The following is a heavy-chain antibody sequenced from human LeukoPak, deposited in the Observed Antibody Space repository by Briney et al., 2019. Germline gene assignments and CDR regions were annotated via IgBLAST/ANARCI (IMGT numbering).Heavy chain of an antibody. V-gene: IGHV4-39*07. J-gene: IGHJ6*03. CDR1: GGSISRSYY. Sequence: PSVPLSLTCTLSGGSISRSYYLGRLRYPAGEGLECIGRFQWSGHTNYNPSLKSRVTISVDTSKNQFSLKLSSVTAADTAVYYCARGYCSGGSCYSYYYDNYMDVWGKGTTVTVSS. D-gene: IGHD2-15*01. CDR2: FQWSGHT. CDR3: ARGYCSGGSCYSYYYDNYMDV.